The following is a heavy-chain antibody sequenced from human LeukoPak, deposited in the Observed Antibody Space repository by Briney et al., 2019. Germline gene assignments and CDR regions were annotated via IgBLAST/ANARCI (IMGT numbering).Heavy chain of an antibody. CDR1: GGSISRYY. CDR3: ARQSGSGWYYFDY. V-gene: IGHV4-4*09. Sequence: SETLSLTCTVSGGSISRYYWSWIRQPPGKGLEWIGYIYTSGSTDYNPSLKSRVTISVDTSKNQFSLKLSSVTAADTAVYYCARQSGSGWYYFDYWGQGTLVTVSS. J-gene: IGHJ4*02. CDR2: IYTSGST. D-gene: IGHD6-19*01.